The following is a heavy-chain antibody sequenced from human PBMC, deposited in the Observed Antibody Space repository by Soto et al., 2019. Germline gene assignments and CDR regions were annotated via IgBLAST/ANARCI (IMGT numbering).Heavy chain of an antibody. CDR3: AKRHSNTQDLGELSLYGISDY. Sequence: GGSLRLSCAASGFTFSSYGMHWVRQAPGKGLEWVAVISYDGSNKYYADSVKGRFTISRDNSKNTLYLQMNSLRAEDTAVYYCAKRHSNTQDLGELSLYGISDYWGQGTLVTVSS. D-gene: IGHD3-16*02. J-gene: IGHJ4*02. CDR1: GFTFSSYG. V-gene: IGHV3-30*18. CDR2: ISYDGSNK.